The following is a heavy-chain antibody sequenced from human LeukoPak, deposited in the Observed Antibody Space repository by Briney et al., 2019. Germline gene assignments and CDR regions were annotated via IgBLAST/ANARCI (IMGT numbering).Heavy chain of an antibody. V-gene: IGHV7-4-1*02. CDR2: INTNTKNP. J-gene: IGHJ4*02. D-gene: IGHD6-13*01. CDR3: ARKIAAADL. CDR1: GYTFTSYA. Sequence: GASVKISCKASGYTFTSYAMNWVRQAPGQGLEWMGWINTNTKNPTCAQGFTGRFVFSLDTSVSTAYLQISSLKAEDTAVYYCARKIAAADLWGQGTLVTVSS.